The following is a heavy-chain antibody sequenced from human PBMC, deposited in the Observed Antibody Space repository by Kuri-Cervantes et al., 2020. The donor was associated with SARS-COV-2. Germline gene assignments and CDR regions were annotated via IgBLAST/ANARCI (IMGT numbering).Heavy chain of an antibody. CDR3: ARDHGGIAVAGHLGY. V-gene: IGHV3-30-3*01. Sequence: GGSLRLSCAASGFTFSSYAMHWVRQAPGKGLEWVAVISYDGSNKYYADSVKGRFTISRDNSKNTLYLQMNSLRAEDTAVYYCARDHGGIAVAGHLGYWGQGTLVTVSS. CDR1: GFTFSSYA. D-gene: IGHD6-19*01. CDR2: ISYDGSNK. J-gene: IGHJ4*02.